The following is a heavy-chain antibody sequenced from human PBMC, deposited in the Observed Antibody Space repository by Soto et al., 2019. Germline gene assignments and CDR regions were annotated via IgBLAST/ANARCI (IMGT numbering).Heavy chain of an antibody. V-gene: IGHV1-69*01. D-gene: IGHD1-1*01. CDR3: ARDPPNWNDRVDWFAP. Sequence: QGQLVQSGAEVNKPGSSLKVSCKASGGTFSSYAISWGRQAPGQGLEWLGGIIPVFGTANYAQKFQGRVTITADESTSTAYMELSSLRSEDTAVYYCARDPPNWNDRVDWFAPCGQGPLVTVSS. CDR2: IIPVFGTA. J-gene: IGHJ5*02. CDR1: GGTFSSYA.